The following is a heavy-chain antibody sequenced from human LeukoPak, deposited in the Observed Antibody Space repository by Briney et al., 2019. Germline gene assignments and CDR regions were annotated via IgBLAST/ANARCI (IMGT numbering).Heavy chain of an antibody. CDR3: ARGMVRGVKDY. D-gene: IGHD3-10*01. Sequence: ASVKVSCKASGYTLTSYGISWVRQAPGQGREWMGWISAYNGSTNYAQKLQGRVTMTTDTSTSTAYMELRSLRSDDTAVYYCARGMVRGVKDYWGQGTLVTVSS. CDR1: GYTLTSYG. J-gene: IGHJ4*02. V-gene: IGHV1-18*01. CDR2: ISAYNGST.